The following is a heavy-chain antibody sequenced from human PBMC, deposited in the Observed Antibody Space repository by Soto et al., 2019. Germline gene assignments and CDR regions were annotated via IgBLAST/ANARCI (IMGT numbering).Heavy chain of an antibody. Sequence: QVQLVQSGAEVKKPGASVKVSCKASGYTFTSYAMHWVRQAPGQRLEWMGWINAGNGNTKYSQKFQGRVTITRDTSASTAYMELSSLRSEDTAVYYSARGGYCSSTSCYTRLYYYYYGMDVWGQGTTVTVSS. CDR1: GYTFTSYA. J-gene: IGHJ6*02. V-gene: IGHV1-3*01. D-gene: IGHD2-2*02. CDR2: INAGNGNT. CDR3: ARGGYCSSTSCYTRLYYYYYGMDV.